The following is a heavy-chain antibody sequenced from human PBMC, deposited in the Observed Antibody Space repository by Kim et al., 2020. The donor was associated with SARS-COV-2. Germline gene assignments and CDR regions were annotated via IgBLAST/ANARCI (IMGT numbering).Heavy chain of an antibody. CDR1: GYTFTSYG. CDR3: ASISAGYYYYGMDV. J-gene: IGHJ6*02. D-gene: IGHD3-10*01. V-gene: IGHV1-18*01. CDR2: ISAYNGNT. Sequence: ASVKVSCKASGYTFTSYGISWVRQAPGQGLEWMGWISAYNGNTNYAQKLQGRVTMTTDTSTSTAYMELRSLRSDDTAVYYCASISAGYYYYGMDVWGQGTTVTVSS.